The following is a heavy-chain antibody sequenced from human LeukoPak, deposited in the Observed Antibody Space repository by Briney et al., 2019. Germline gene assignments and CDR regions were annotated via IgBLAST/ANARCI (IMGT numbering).Heavy chain of an antibody. Sequence: SETLSLTCTVSGGSISSYYWSWIRQPPGKGLEWIGYIYYSGSTNYNPSLKSRVTISVDTSKNQSSLKLSSVTAADTAVYYCARYSGYLYYFDYWGQGTLVTVSS. CDR3: ARYSGYLYYFDY. CDR1: GGSISSYY. D-gene: IGHD3-22*01. J-gene: IGHJ4*02. CDR2: IYYSGST. V-gene: IGHV4-59*08.